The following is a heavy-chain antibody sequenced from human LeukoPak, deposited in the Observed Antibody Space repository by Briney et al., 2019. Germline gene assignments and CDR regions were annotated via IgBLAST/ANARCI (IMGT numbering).Heavy chain of an antibody. CDR2: MNPNSGNT. CDR3: ARSVCSGGSCYAEGWFDP. J-gene: IGHJ5*02. V-gene: IGHV1-8*03. Sequence: ASVKVSCKASGYTFTGYYMHWVRQAPGQGLEWMGWMNPNSGNTGYAQKFQGRVTITRNTSTSTAYMELSSLRSEDTAVYYCARSVCSGGSCYAEGWFDPWGQGTLVTVSS. D-gene: IGHD2-15*01. CDR1: GYTFTGYY.